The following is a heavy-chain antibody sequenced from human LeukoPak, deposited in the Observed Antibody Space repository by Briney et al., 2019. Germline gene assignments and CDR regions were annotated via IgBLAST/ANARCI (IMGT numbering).Heavy chain of an antibody. CDR1: GFTFTGYY. Sequence: ASVKVSCKASGFTFTGYYIHWLRQAPGQGLEWMGWINPSSGGTKYAQKFQGRVTMARDTSISTTYMELSRLTSDDTAVYYCARGLGLDYWGQGTLVTVSS. D-gene: IGHD4-11*01. CDR2: INPSSGGT. CDR3: ARGLGLDY. V-gene: IGHV1-2*02. J-gene: IGHJ4*02.